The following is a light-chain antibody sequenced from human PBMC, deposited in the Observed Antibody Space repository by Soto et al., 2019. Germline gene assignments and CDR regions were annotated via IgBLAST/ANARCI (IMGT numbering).Light chain of an antibody. CDR3: QQYSKEST. Sequence: DVEMTQSPSTLPTSIGDRVTINCRASQNVSTWLAWSQQKPGQAPKLLIYKASRLESGVPSRFSASGSGTDFTLTINSLQSDDFATYFCQQYSKESTFGQGTKLEIK. CDR1: QNVSTW. J-gene: IGKJ2*01. CDR2: KAS. V-gene: IGKV1-5*03.